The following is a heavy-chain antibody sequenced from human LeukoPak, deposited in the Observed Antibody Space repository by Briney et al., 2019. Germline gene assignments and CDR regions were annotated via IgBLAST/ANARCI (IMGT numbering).Heavy chain of an antibody. CDR3: ARGPCSSTSCYARWFDP. D-gene: IGHD2-2*01. V-gene: IGHV1-3*01. CDR1: GYTFTSYA. Sequence: ASVKVSCKASGYTFTSYAMHWVRQAPGQRLEWMGWINAGNGNTKYSQKFQGRVTITRDTSASTAYMELSSLRSEDTAVHYCARGPCSSTSCYARWFDPWGQGTLVTVSS. CDR2: INAGNGNT. J-gene: IGHJ5*02.